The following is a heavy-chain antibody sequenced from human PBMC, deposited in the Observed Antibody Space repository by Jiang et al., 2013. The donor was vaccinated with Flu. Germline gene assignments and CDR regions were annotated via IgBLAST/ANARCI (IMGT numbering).Heavy chain of an antibody. Sequence: RLSCAASGFTFSSYGMHWVRQAPGKGLEWVAVISYDGSNKYYADSVKGRFTISRDNSKNTLYLQMNSLRAEDTAVYYCAKDSRDWYFDLWGRGTLVTVSS. J-gene: IGHJ2*01. CDR3: AKDSRDWYFDL. CDR1: GFTFSSYG. V-gene: IGHV3-30*18. CDR2: ISYDGSNK.